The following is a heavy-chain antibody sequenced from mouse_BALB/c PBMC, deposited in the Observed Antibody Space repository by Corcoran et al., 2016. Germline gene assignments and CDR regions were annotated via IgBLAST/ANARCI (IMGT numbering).Heavy chain of an antibody. CDR2: IDPADGNT. Sequence: EVQLQQSGAELVKPGASVKLSCTASGFNIKDTYMHWVKQRPEQGLEWIGRIDPADGNTKYDPKFQGKATITADTSSNTAYLQLSSLTSEDTAVYYCARDGNYNYFDYWGQGTTLTVSS. D-gene: IGHD2-1*01. V-gene: IGHV14-3*02. CDR3: ARDGNYNYFDY. CDR1: GFNIKDTY. J-gene: IGHJ2*01.